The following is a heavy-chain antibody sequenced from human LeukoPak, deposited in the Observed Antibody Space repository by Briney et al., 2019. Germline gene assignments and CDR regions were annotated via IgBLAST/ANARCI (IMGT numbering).Heavy chain of an antibody. CDR2: ISGSGGST. J-gene: IGHJ4*02. CDR3: AKVGDFYGDYVGYFDY. Sequence: GGSLRLSCAASGFTFSSYAMGWVRQAPGKGLVWVSAISGSGGSTYYADSVKGRFTISRDNSKNTLYLQMNSLRAEDTAVYYCAKVGDFYGDYVGYFDYWGQGTLVTVSS. CDR1: GFTFSSYA. D-gene: IGHD4-17*01. V-gene: IGHV3-23*01.